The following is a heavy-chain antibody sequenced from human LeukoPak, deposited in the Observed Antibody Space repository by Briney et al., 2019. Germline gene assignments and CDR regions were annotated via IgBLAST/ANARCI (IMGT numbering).Heavy chain of an antibody. Sequence: SETLSLTCAVYGGSFSGYYWSWIRQPPGKGLEWIGEINHSGSANYNPSLKSRVTISVDTSKNQFSLKLSSVTAADTTVYYCARGPLRSGYYRPNWFDPWGQGTLVTVSS. CDR2: INHSGSA. J-gene: IGHJ5*02. CDR3: ARGPLRSGYYRPNWFDP. V-gene: IGHV4-34*01. CDR1: GGSFSGYY. D-gene: IGHD3-3*01.